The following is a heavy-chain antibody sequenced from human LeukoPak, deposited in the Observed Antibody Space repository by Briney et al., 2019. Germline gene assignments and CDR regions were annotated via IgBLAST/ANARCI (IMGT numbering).Heavy chain of an antibody. Sequence: ASVKVSCKASGGTFSSYAISWVRQAPGQGFEWMGGIIPIFGTANYAQKFQGRVTITADESTSTAYMELSSLRSEDTAVYYCARAAAVLNWFDPWGQGTLVTVSS. CDR1: GGTFSSYA. CDR2: IIPIFGTA. D-gene: IGHD6-13*01. CDR3: ARAAAVLNWFDP. J-gene: IGHJ5*02. V-gene: IGHV1-69*13.